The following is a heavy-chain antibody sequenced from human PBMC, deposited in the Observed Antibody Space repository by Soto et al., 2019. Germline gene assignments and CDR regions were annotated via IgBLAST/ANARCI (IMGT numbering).Heavy chain of an antibody. CDR3: SRISSPGGYSSGWYFGFDWYFDL. CDR2: IWYDGSNK. D-gene: IGHD6-19*01. Sequence: GGSLRLSCAASGFTFSSYGMHWVRQAPGKGLERVAVIWYDGSNKYYADSVKGRFTISRDNSKNTLYLQMNSLRAEDTAVYYCSRISSPGGYSSGWYFGFDWYFDLWGRGTLVTVSS. V-gene: IGHV3-33*01. J-gene: IGHJ2*01. CDR1: GFTFSSYG.